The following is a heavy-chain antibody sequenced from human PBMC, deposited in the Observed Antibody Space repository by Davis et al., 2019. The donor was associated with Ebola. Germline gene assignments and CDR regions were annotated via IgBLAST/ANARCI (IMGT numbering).Heavy chain of an antibody. Sequence: PSETLSLTCTVSGGSISSGGYYWSWIRPHPGKGLGWIGYIYYSGSTYYNPSLKSRVTISVDTSKNQFSLKLSSVTAADTAVYYCARDLDYGSGSPSPLGGYFDLWGRGTLVTVSS. CDR3: ARDLDYGSGSPSPLGGYFDL. CDR1: GGSISSGGYY. CDR2: IYYSGST. V-gene: IGHV4-31*03. D-gene: IGHD3-10*01. J-gene: IGHJ2*01.